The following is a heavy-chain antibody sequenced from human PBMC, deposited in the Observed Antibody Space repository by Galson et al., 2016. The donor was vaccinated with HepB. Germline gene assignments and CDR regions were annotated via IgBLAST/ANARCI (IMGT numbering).Heavy chain of an antibody. V-gene: IGHV4-31*03. Sequence: TLSLTCTVSGGSISSVGYFWSWVRQRPGKGLECIGYIYFNGSTYFSPSLRSRVAITKDTSKNQFSLSLTSVTAADTAVYYCTRQFDYDFWGGYSGNFDYWGQGTLVTVSS. CDR3: TRQFDYDFWGGYSGNFDY. CDR1: GGSISSVGYF. J-gene: IGHJ4*02. D-gene: IGHD3-3*01. CDR2: IYFNGST.